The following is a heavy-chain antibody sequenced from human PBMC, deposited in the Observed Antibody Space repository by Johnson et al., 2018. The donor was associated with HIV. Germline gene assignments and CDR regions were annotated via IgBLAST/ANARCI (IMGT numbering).Heavy chain of an antibody. CDR1: GFTFSSYA. CDR2: ISYDGSNK. Sequence: QVQLVESGGGVVQPGRSLRLSCAASGFTFSSYAMHWVRQAPGKGLEWVAVISYDGSNKYYADSVQGRFTISRDNSKNTLYLQMNSLRAEETALYYCAKATEGEGLWAFDIWGQGTMVTVSS. V-gene: IGHV3-30*04. CDR3: AKATEGEGLWAFDI. D-gene: IGHD1-26*01. J-gene: IGHJ3*02.